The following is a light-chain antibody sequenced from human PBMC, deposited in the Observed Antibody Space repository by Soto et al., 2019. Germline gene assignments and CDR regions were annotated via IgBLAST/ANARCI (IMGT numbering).Light chain of an antibody. Sequence: EKVMTQSPATLSVSAGERASLSCRASQSVSNSLAWYQQKPGQAPRLLIYDASTRATGIPARFSGSASGTEFTLTISSLQSEDSEVYYCQQYNQWPLTFGGGTKVDIK. CDR3: QQYNQWPLT. J-gene: IGKJ4*01. CDR1: QSVSNS. CDR2: DAS. V-gene: IGKV3-15*01.